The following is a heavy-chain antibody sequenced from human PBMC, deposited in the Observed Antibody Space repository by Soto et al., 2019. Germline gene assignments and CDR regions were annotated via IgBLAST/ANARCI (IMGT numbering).Heavy chain of an antibody. CDR3: AREVNETAGSDAFDI. Sequence: QVQLQESGPGLVKPSQTLSLTCTVSGGSISSDNYFWSWIRQPPGKGLEWVGYIYYSGSAYYNPSLESRVTISTDTTKNPFSLKLSSVTAADTAVYYCAREVNETAGSDAFDIWGQGTMVTVSS. D-gene: IGHD1-1*01. V-gene: IGHV4-30-4*01. CDR2: IYYSGSA. CDR1: GGSISSDNYF. J-gene: IGHJ3*02.